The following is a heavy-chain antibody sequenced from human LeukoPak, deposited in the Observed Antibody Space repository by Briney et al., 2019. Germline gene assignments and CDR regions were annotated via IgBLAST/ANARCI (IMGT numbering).Heavy chain of an antibody. J-gene: IGHJ4*02. D-gene: IGHD2-15*01. V-gene: IGHV3-11*04. Sequence: PGGSLRLSCTASGFTFRVYYMSWVRQAPGKGLEWISYIRYSGDVVDYADSVRGRFTISRDNTKNSLFLHMNSLRDDDTAVYYCARALWRVAANFFDYWGQGSLVIVSS. CDR3: ARALWRVAANFFDY. CDR1: GFTFRVYY. CDR2: IRYSGDVV.